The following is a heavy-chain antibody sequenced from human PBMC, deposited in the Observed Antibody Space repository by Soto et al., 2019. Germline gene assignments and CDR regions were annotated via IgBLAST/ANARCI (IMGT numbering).Heavy chain of an antibody. CDR3: AKNAGGGIAEAAYDY. CDR2: ISYDGSNK. V-gene: IGHV3-30*18. CDR1: GFTFSSYG. D-gene: IGHD6-13*01. Sequence: QVQLVESGGGVVQPGRSLRLSCAASGFTFSSYGMHWVRQAPGKGLEWVAVISYDGSNKYYADSVKGRFTISRDNSKKPMYLQMNSLRAEDTAVYYCAKNAGGGIAEAAYDYWGQGTLVTVSS. J-gene: IGHJ4*02.